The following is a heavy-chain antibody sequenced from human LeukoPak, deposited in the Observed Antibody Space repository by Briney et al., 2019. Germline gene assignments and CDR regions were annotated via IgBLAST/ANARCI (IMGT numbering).Heavy chain of an antibody. V-gene: IGHV1-24*01. Sequence: GASVKVSCKVSGYTLTELSMHWVRQAPGKGLEWMGGFDPEDGETIYAQKFQGRVTMTGDTSTDTAYMELSSLRSEDTAVYYCATQAGITMVRGVHFDYWGQGTLVTVSS. CDR2: FDPEDGET. D-gene: IGHD3-10*01. CDR1: GYTLTELS. J-gene: IGHJ4*02. CDR3: ATQAGITMVRGVHFDY.